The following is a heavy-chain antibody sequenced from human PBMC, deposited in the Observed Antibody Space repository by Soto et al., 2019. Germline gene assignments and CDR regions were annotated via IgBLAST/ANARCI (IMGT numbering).Heavy chain of an antibody. J-gene: IGHJ5*02. V-gene: IGHV3-30*04. CDR2: ISYDGMTK. Sequence: QVQLVESGGGVVQPGRSLRLSCEASGITFRGYAMHWVRQAPGQGLEWVAVISYDGMTKKYADSVKGRLTISRDDSKNTLYLQMNSLRVDDTAVSFCAKVPRREGSFDPWGQGTLVTVSS. CDR3: AKVPRREGSFDP. D-gene: IGHD3-10*01. CDR1: GITFRGYA.